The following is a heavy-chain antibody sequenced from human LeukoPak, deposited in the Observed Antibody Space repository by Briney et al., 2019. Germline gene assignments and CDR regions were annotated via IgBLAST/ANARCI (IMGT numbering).Heavy chain of an antibody. Sequence: PGGSLRLSCAASGFTFSSYAMSWVRQAPGKGLEWVSAISGSGGSTYYAASVKGRFTISRDNSKNTLYLQMNSLRAEDTAVYYCAKRGGGDWMAYLDYWGQGTLVTVSS. CDR3: AKRGGGDWMAYLDY. CDR1: GFTFSSYA. CDR2: ISGSGGST. V-gene: IGHV3-23*01. D-gene: IGHD2-21*02. J-gene: IGHJ4*02.